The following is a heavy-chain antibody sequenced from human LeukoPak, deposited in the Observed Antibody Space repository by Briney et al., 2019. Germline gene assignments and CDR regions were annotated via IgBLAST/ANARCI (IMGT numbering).Heavy chain of an antibody. J-gene: IGHJ4*02. CDR2: IYSSGST. CDR1: GVSFSGYY. D-gene: IGHD1-26*01. Sequence: MASETLSLTCAVYGVSFSGYYWGWIRQPPGKGLEWIGNIYSSGSTYYNASLQSRVTISIDTSKNQFSLRLNSVTAADTAMYYCAKSGGYGLIDYWGQGTRVTVSS. V-gene: IGHV4-34*01. CDR3: AKSGGYGLIDY.